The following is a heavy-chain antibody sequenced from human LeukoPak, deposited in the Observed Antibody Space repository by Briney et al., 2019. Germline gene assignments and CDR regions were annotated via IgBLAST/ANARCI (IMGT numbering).Heavy chain of an antibody. CDR3: ARSLPYGTTWYGRSDF. CDR2: IRQDGDPK. J-gene: IGHJ4*02. D-gene: IGHD6-13*01. CDR1: GFPFNAYW. Sequence: GGSLRLSCAASGFPFNAYWMTWVRQAPGKGLEWVANIRQDGDPKYYVDSVKGRFTISRDNAMNSLYLQMNSLRAEDTAIYYCARSLPYGTTWYGRSDFWGQGTLVTVSS. V-gene: IGHV3-7*03.